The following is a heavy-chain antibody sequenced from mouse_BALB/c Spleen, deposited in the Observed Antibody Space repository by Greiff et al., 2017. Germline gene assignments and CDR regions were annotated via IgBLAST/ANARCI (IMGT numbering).Heavy chain of an antibody. Sequence: QVQLKESGAELAKPGASVKMSCKASGYTFTSYWMHWVKQRPGQGLEWIGYINPSTGYTEYNQKFKDKATLTADKSSSTAYMQLSSLTSEDSAVYYCASLYYRFAYWGQGTLVTVSA. CDR1: GYTFTSYW. CDR3: ASLYYRFAY. D-gene: IGHD2-1*01. CDR2: INPSTGYT. J-gene: IGHJ3*01. V-gene: IGHV1-7*01.